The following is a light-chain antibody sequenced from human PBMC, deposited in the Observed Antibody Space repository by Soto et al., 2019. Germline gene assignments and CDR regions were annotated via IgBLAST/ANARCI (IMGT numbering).Light chain of an antibody. J-gene: IGKJ1*01. CDR1: KSVLYSSNNKNY. V-gene: IGKV4-1*01. CDR3: QQYYSTPQT. CDR2: WAS. Sequence: DIVMTQSPDSLPVSLGERAAINCKSSKSVLYSSNNKNYLAWYQQKPGQPPKLLIYWASTRESGVPDRFSGSGSGTEFTLTISSLQAEDVAVYYCQQYYSTPQTFGQGTKVEIK.